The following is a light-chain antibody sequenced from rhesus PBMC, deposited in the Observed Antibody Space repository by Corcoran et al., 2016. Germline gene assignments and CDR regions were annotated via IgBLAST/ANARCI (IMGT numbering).Light chain of an antibody. V-gene: IGKV1-25*01. Sequence: DIQMTQSPSSLSASVGDRVTITCRASQGITNDLAWYQQKPGETPKLLIYEASILQSGIPSRFSGSGSGTDFTLTISSLQSEYFATYYCQHYYSTPFTFGPGTKLDIK. CDR2: EAS. J-gene: IGKJ3*01. CDR3: QHYYSTPFT. CDR1: QGITND.